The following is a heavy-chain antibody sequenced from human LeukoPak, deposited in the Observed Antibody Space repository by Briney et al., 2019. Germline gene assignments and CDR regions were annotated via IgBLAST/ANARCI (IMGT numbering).Heavy chain of an antibody. D-gene: IGHD3-3*01. V-gene: IGHV4-39*01. Sequence: SETLSLTXTVSGGSISSSSYYWGWIRQPPGKGLEWIGSIYYSGSTYYNPSLKSRVTISVDTSKNQFSLKLSSVTAADTAVYYCARQLVDFWAPRYFDYWGQGTLVTVSS. CDR2: IYYSGST. J-gene: IGHJ4*02. CDR1: GGSISSSSYY. CDR3: ARQLVDFWAPRYFDY.